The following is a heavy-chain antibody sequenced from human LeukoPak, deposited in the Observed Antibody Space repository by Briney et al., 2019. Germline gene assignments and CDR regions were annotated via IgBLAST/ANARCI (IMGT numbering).Heavy chain of an antibody. Sequence: ASVKVSCKASGYTFTSYDINWVRQATGQGLEWMGWMNPNSGNTGYAQKFQGRVTMTGNTSISTAYMELSSLRSEDTAVYYCARDNGGRAMAYYYYYYMDVWGKGTTVTISS. D-gene: IGHD2-15*01. V-gene: IGHV1-8*01. CDR1: GYTFTSYD. CDR2: MNPNSGNT. J-gene: IGHJ6*03. CDR3: ARDNGGRAMAYYYYYYMDV.